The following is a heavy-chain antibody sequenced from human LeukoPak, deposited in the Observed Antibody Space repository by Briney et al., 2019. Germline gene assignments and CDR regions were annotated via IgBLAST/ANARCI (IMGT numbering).Heavy chain of an antibody. V-gene: IGHV5-51*01. CDR3: VLTGYYGRGRDYYYYMDV. D-gene: IGHD3-9*01. J-gene: IGHJ6*03. CDR1: GYSFTSYW. Sequence: AGESLKISCKGSGYSFTSYWIGWVRQMPGKGLEWMGIIYPGDSDTRYSPSFQGQVTISADKSISTAYLQWSSLKASDTAMYYCVLTGYYGRGRDYYYYMDVWGKGTTVTISS. CDR2: IYPGDSDT.